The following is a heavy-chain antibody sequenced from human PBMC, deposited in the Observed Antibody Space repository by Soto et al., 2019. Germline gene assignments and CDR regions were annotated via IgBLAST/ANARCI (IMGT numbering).Heavy chain of an antibody. V-gene: IGHV4-34*01. CDR1: GGSFSGYY. Sequence: PSETLSLTCAVCGGSFSGYYWSWIRQPPGKGLEWIGEINHSGSTNYNPSLKSRVTISVDTSKNQFSLKLSSVTAADTAVYYCARVPKVHYDYIWGSYLINPLIDYWGQGTLVTSPQ. CDR2: INHSGST. D-gene: IGHD3-16*02. J-gene: IGHJ4*02. CDR3: ARVPKVHYDYIWGSYLINPLIDY.